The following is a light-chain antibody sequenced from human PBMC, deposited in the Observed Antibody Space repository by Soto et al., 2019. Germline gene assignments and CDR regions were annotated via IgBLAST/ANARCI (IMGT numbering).Light chain of an antibody. J-gene: IGKJ4*01. Sequence: DIQMTQSPSTLSASVGDRVTITCRASQSISTWLAWYQQKPGKAPKLLIYKASNLEDGVPSRFSGSGSGTEFTITISSLQPDDFATYYCQQYNNYPLTFGGGTTVEIK. CDR1: QSISTW. CDR2: KAS. V-gene: IGKV1-5*03. CDR3: QQYNNYPLT.